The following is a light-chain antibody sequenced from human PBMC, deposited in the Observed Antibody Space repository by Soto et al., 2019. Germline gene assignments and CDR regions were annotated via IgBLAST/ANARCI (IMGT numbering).Light chain of an antibody. CDR2: GNN. J-gene: IGLJ2*01. CDR3: QSYDSSLSVVV. CDR1: SSNIGAGYD. Sequence: QPVLTQPPSVSGAPGQWVTISCTGSSSNIGAGYDVHWFQQLPGTAPKLLIYGNNNRPSGVPDRFSGSNSGTSASLAITGLQAEDEADYYCQSYDSSLSVVVFGGGTQLTVL. V-gene: IGLV1-40*01.